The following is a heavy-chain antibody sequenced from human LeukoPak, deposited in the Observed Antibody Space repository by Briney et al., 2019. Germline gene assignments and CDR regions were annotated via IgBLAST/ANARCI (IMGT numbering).Heavy chain of an antibody. CDR1: GYTFTGYY. Sequence: GASVNVSCKASGYTFTGYYMHWVRQAPGQGLEWMGRINPNSGGTNYAQRFQGRVTMTRDTSISTAYMELSSLRSDDTAVYYCARKGGYSGYGWDFDYWGQGTLVTVSS. J-gene: IGHJ4*02. V-gene: IGHV1-2*06. CDR3: ARKGGYSGYGWDFDY. D-gene: IGHD5-12*01. CDR2: INPNSGGT.